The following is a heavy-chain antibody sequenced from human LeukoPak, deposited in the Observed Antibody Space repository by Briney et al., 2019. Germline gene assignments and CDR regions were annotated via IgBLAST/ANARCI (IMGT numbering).Heavy chain of an antibody. Sequence: GGSLRPSCAASGFTVSSNYMSWVRQAPGKGLEWVSIIYSGGTTYYTDSVKGRFTISRDNSKNTLYLQMNSLRAEDTAVYYCARVPDSTGWYLDYWGQGTLVTVSS. D-gene: IGHD6-19*01. CDR2: IYSGGTT. CDR1: GFTVSSNY. V-gene: IGHV3-53*01. J-gene: IGHJ4*02. CDR3: ARVPDSTGWYLDY.